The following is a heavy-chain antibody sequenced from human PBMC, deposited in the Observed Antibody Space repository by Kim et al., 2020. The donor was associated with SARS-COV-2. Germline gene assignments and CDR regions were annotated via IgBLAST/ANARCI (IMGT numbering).Heavy chain of an antibody. CDR2: IFSVGSV. CDR3: AGWSGTYQSSWYFDL. J-gene: IGHJ2*01. Sequence: SETLSLTCNVTGGSLSYLSWHWMRQPAGKGLEWIGRIFSVGSVNYNPSLKGRVIMSVDTSRNQFSLTLSSVTAADTAVYFCAGWSGTYQSSWYFDLWGRGTLVTVSP. V-gene: IGHV4-4*07. CDR1: GGSLSYLS. D-gene: IGHD1-26*01.